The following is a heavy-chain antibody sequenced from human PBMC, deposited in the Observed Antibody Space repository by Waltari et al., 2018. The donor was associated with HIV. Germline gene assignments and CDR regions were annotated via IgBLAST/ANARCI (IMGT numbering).Heavy chain of an antibody. J-gene: IGHJ6*02. CDR1: GYPLTELS. V-gene: IGHV1-24*01. CDR3: ATEGSIAARPEIYYYGMDV. CDR2: FDPEDGET. D-gene: IGHD6-6*01. Sequence: QVQLVQSGAEVKKPGASVKVACKVSGYPLTELSMHWVRQAPAPGLEGMGGFDPEDGETIYAQKFQGRVTMTEDTSTDTAYMELSSLRSEDTAVYYCATEGSIAARPEIYYYGMDVWGQGTTVTVSS.